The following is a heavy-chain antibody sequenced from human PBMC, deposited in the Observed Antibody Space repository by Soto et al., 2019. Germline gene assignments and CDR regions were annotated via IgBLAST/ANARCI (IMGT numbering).Heavy chain of an antibody. D-gene: IGHD3-22*01. CDR1: GGSISSYY. CDR3: ARDADYDGSSGYWGYFDY. V-gene: IGHV4-4*07. CDR2: IYTSGST. Sequence: SETLSLTWTVSGGSISSYYWSWIRQPAGKGLEWIGRIYTSGSTNYNPSLKSRVTMSVDTSKNRFSLKLSSVPDADTVVYYCARDADYDGSSGYWGYFDYWGQGTLVTVSS. J-gene: IGHJ4*02.